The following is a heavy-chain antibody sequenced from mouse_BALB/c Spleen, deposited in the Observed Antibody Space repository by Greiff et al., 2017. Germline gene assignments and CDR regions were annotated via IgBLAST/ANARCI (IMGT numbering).Heavy chain of an antibody. V-gene: IGHV14-3*02. J-gene: IGHJ3*01. CDR1: GFNIKDTY. D-gene: IGHD2-14*01. Sequence: EVQLQQSGAELVKPGASVKLSCTASGFNIKDTYMHWVKQRPEQGLEWIGRIDPANGNTKYDPKFQGKATITADTSSNTAYLQLSSLTSEATAVYYCARERYDSAWFAYWGQGTLVTVSA. CDR3: ARERYDSAWFAY. CDR2: IDPANGNT.